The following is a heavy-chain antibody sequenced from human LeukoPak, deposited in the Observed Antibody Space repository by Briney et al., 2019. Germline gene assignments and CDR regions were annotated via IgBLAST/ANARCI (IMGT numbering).Heavy chain of an antibody. J-gene: IGHJ4*02. Sequence: SETLSLTCVFYGGSFSGHYWSWIRQPPGKGLEWIGEINHSGTTNYNPSLKSRVTISLDTSKNQFSLRLSSVTAADTAVYYCATQILLYHYYWGQGTLVTVSS. CDR2: INHSGTT. V-gene: IGHV4-34*01. CDR3: ATQILLYHYY. CDR1: GGSFSGHY. D-gene: IGHD2-2*02.